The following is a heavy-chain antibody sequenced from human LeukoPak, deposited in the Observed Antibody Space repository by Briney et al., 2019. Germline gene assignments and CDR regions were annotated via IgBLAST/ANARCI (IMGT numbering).Heavy chain of an antibody. CDR1: GGSISSGSYY. V-gene: IGHV4-61*02. CDR2: IYTSGST. Sequence: SETLSLTCTVSGGSISSGSYYWSWIRQPAGKGLEWIGRIYTSGSTNYNPSLKSRVTISVDTSKNQFSLKLSSVTAADTAVYYCARDGSDIVVEPAAMLTSKRKYYYYMDVWGKGTTVTISS. CDR3: ARDGSDIVVEPAAMLTSKRKYYYYMDV. J-gene: IGHJ6*03. D-gene: IGHD2-2*01.